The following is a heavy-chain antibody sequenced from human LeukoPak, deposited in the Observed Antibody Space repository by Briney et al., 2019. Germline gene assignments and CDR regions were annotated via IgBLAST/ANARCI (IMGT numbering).Heavy chain of an antibody. V-gene: IGHV4-34*01. CDR1: GGSFSGYY. D-gene: IGHD6-13*01. Sequence: KPSETLSLTCAVYGGSFSGYYRSWIRQPPGKGLEWIGEINHSGSTNYNPSLKSRVTISVDTSKNQFSLKLSSVTAADTAVYYCARAPIVRYSSSWHRIGTLDYWGQGTLVTVSS. CDR3: ARAPIVRYSSSWHRIGTLDY. J-gene: IGHJ4*02. CDR2: INHSGST.